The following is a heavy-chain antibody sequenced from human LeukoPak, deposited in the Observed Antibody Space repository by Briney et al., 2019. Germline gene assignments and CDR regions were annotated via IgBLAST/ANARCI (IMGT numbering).Heavy chain of an antibody. CDR2: IYPGDSDT. D-gene: IGHD3-22*01. V-gene: IGHV5-51*01. CDR1: GYSFTSYW. J-gene: IGHJ4*02. CDR3: ARTLGWGDSSGYSVYYFDY. Sequence: GASLQISCKGSGYSFTSYWIGWVRQMPGKGLEWMGIIYPGDSDTRYSPSFQGQVTISADKSISTAYLQWSSLKASDTAMYYCARTLGWGDSSGYSVYYFDYWGQGTLVTVSS.